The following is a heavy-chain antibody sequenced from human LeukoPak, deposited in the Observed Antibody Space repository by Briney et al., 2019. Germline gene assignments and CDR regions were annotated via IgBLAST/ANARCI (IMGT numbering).Heavy chain of an antibody. CDR1: GFTVSTND. CDR3: GRDRPGDGYSDY. D-gene: IGHD3-10*01. J-gene: IGHJ4*02. CDR2: MYGGGNT. Sequence: GGSLRLSCAAFGFTVSTNDMTWVRQTPGKGLEWVSIMYGGGNTYYADSVKGRFTISRGNSKNTVYLEMNSLRAEDTAVFYCGRDRPGDGYSDYWGQGTLVTVSS. V-gene: IGHV3-66*01.